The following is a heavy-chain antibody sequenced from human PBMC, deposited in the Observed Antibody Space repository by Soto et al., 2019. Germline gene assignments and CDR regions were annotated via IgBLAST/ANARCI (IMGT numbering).Heavy chain of an antibody. Sequence: SETLSLTCAGYGGSFSGYYWSWIRQPPGKGLEWIGEINHSGSTNYNPSLKSRVTISVDTSKNQFSLKLSSVTAADTAVYYCARGRFSSGYYYRGLTRFDPWGQGTLVSVSS. CDR2: INHSGST. J-gene: IGHJ5*02. V-gene: IGHV4-34*01. CDR1: GGSFSGYY. CDR3: ARGRFSSGYYYRGLTRFDP. D-gene: IGHD3-22*01.